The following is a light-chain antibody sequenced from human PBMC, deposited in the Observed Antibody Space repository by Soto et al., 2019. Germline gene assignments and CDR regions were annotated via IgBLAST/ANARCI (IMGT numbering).Light chain of an antibody. CDR1: SSDIGGYDY. CDR3: TSHASGISQMV. J-gene: IGLJ2*01. CDR2: DVN. V-gene: IGLV2-14*01. Sequence: QSVLTQPASVSGSPGQSITLSCTGTSSDIGGYDYVSWYQRNPGKAPKLIIYDVNNRPSGVSNRFSGSKSGNTASLTISGLQAEDDADYYCTSHASGISQMVFGGGTKVTVL.